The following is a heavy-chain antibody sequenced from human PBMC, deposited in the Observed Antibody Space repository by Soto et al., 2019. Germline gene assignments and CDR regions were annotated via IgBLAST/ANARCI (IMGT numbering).Heavy chain of an antibody. D-gene: IGHD2-2*01. CDR1: GYSFISHY. Sequence: QVQLVLSGAEVTRPGASVKVSCKASGYSFISHYIHWVRQAPGQGLEWMGFINPSGGSATLAQKFQGRVTMTRDTSTSTVYMELTILRSEDAAVYYCARDYLSSKLSLSYFDFWGQGTLVTVSS. CDR3: ARDYLSSKLSLSYFDF. J-gene: IGHJ4*02. CDR2: INPSGGSA. V-gene: IGHV1-46*01.